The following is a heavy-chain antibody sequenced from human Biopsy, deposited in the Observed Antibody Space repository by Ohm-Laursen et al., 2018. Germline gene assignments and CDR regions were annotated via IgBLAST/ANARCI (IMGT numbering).Heavy chain of an antibody. J-gene: IGHJ6*02. CDR1: GFTFDDYG. CDR2: ISWDGRTR. D-gene: IGHD3-9*01. Sequence: SLRLSCAASGFTFDDYGMHWVRQAPGKGLEWVSLISWDGRTRYYADSVKGRFTISRDNSKNSLYLQMNSPRLEDNALYFCARAFRGQYFYYYYGMDVWGQGTTVTVSS. CDR3: ARAFRGQYFYYYYGMDV. V-gene: IGHV3-43D*04.